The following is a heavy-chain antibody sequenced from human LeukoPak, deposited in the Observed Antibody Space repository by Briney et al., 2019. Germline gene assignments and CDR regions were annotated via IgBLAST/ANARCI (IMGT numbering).Heavy chain of an antibody. J-gene: IGHJ4*02. Sequence: PGGSLRPSCAVSGLTFSNFKMNWVRQAPGKGLEWVSYISESGRTTFYADSVKGRFTISRDNAKNSLYLQMSSLRVEDTAVYYCASWAGNTQSDSWSGPFDYWGQGTLVTVSS. V-gene: IGHV3-48*03. CDR2: ISESGRTT. CDR1: GLTFSNFK. D-gene: IGHD3-3*01. CDR3: ASWAGNTQSDSWSGPFDY.